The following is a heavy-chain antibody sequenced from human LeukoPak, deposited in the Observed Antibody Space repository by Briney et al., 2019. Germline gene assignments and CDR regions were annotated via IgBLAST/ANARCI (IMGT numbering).Heavy chain of an antibody. CDR1: GFTFSSYG. CDR2: ISYDGSNK. V-gene: IGHV3-30*18. Sequence: GGSLRLSCAASGFTFSSYGMHWVRQAPGKGLEGVAIISYDGSNKYYADSVKGRFTISRDNSKNTLYLQINSLRGEETAVYYCAKDVQWLRSDVYSYYGMDVCGQGTTGTVSS. J-gene: IGHJ6*02. D-gene: IGHD5-12*01. CDR3: AKDVQWLRSDVYSYYGMDV.